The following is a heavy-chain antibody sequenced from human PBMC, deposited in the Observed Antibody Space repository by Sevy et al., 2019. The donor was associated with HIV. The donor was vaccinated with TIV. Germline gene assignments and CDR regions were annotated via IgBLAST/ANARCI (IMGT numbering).Heavy chain of an antibody. CDR2: INPNSGGT. J-gene: IGHJ6*02. CDR1: GYTFTGYY. Sequence: ASVKVSCKASGYTFTGYYMHWVRQAPGQGLEWMGWINPNSGGTNYAQKFQGRVTMTRDTSISTAYMELSRLRSDDTAVYYCARDKCSSTGCFYGMDVWGQGTTVTVSS. D-gene: IGHD2-2*01. CDR3: ARDKCSSTGCFYGMDV. V-gene: IGHV1-2*02.